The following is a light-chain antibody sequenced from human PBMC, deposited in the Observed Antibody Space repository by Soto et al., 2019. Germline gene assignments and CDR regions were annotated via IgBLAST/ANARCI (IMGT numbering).Light chain of an antibody. CDR3: SSYTSSSTLDV. CDR1: SSDVGGYNY. CDR2: DVS. J-gene: IGLJ1*01. Sequence: SVLAQAASVSESPGQSITISCTGTSSDVGGYNYVSWYQQHPGKAPKLMIYDVSNRPSGVSNRFSGSKSGNTASLTISGLQAEDEADYYCSSYTSSSTLDVFGTGTKVTVL. V-gene: IGLV2-14*01.